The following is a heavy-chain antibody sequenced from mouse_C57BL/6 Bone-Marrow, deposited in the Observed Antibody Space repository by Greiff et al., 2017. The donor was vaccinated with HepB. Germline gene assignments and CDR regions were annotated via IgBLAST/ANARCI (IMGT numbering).Heavy chain of an antibody. J-gene: IGHJ4*01. D-gene: IGHD1-1*01. CDR3: THHYYGSSYDYAMDY. CDR2: IYPENGDT. Sequence: VQLKQSGAELVRPGASVKLSCTASGFNIKDDYMHWVKQRPEQGLEWIGWIYPENGDTEYASKFPGKATITADPSSNTAYLQLSSLTSEDTAVYYCTHHYYGSSYDYAMDYWGQGTSVTVSS. V-gene: IGHV14-4*01. CDR1: GFNIKDDY.